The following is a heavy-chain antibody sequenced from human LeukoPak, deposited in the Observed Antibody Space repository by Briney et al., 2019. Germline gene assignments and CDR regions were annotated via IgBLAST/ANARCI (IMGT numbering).Heavy chain of an antibody. V-gene: IGHV1-8*03. Sequence: GASVKVSCKASGYAFTSYDINWVRQATGQGLEWMGWMNPNTGNTGYAQKFRGRVTITRYTSINTAYIELSSLRSEDTAVYYCARGQLKAGSNPYYFDYWGQGT. CDR1: GYAFTSYD. CDR2: MNPNTGNT. CDR3: ARGQLKAGSNPYYFDY. D-gene: IGHD3-16*02. J-gene: IGHJ4*02.